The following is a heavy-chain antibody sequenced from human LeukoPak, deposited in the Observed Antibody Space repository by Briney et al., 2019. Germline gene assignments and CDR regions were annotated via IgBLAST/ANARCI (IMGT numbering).Heavy chain of an antibody. CDR1: GGTFSSCA. CDR3: ARVLIYDYVWGSYHDDAFDI. Sequence: SVKVSCKVSGGTFSSCAISWVRQAPGQGLEWMGRIIPIFGTANYAQKFQGRVTITTDESTSTAYMELSSLRSEDTAVYYCARVLIYDYVWGSYHDDAFDIWGQGTMVTVSS. CDR2: IIPIFGTA. J-gene: IGHJ3*02. V-gene: IGHV1-69*05. D-gene: IGHD3-16*01.